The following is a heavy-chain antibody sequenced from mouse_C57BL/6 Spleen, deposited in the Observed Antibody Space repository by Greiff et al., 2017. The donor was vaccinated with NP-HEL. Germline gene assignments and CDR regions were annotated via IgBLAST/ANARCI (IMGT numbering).Heavy chain of an antibody. CDR3: ARGRFITTVVADYFDY. CDR2: IDPSDSYT. CDR1: GYTFTSYW. Sequence: QVQLKQPGAELVMPGASVKLSCKASGYTFTSYWMHWVKQRPGQGLEWIGEIDPSDSYTNYNQKFKGKSTLTVDKSSSTAYMQLSSLTSEDSAVYYCARGRFITTVVADYFDYWGQGTTLTVSS. V-gene: IGHV1-69*01. J-gene: IGHJ2*01. D-gene: IGHD1-1*01.